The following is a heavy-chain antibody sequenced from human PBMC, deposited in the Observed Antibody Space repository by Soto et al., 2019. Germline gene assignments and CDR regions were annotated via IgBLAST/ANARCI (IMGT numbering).Heavy chain of an antibody. Sequence: SVKISCMASGFTTSIPAVHWLPHPLVLRLRWIGSIDVGSANANYAQMPQQRVTISRDMSTSTAYMELSSLRPENTAVYYCAADVGGYIHGLARHWGPGNLINVS. D-gene: IGHD1-26*01. CDR2: IDVGSANA. CDR1: GFTTSIPA. CDR3: AADVGGYIHGLARH. V-gene: IGHV1-58*01. J-gene: IGHJ4*02.